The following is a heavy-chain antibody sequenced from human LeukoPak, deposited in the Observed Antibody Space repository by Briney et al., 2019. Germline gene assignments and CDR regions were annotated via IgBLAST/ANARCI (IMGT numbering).Heavy chain of an antibody. Sequence: PGGSLRLSCAASGFTFSSYAMSWVRQARGKGLEWVSAISGSGGSTYYADSVKGRFTISRDNSKNTLYLQMNSLRAEDMAVYYCAKDLRATVTPDYYMDVWGKGTTVTVSS. CDR2: ISGSGGST. V-gene: IGHV3-23*01. CDR3: AKDLRATVTPDYYMDV. CDR1: GFTFSSYA. J-gene: IGHJ6*03. D-gene: IGHD4-17*01.